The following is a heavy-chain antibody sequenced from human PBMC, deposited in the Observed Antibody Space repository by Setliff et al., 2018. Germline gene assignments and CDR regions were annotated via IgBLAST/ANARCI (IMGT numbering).Heavy chain of an antibody. CDR3: ARGGMAAAGRKGVFEY. J-gene: IGHJ4*02. CDR2: ISAYNDNK. CDR1: GYTFTSYG. D-gene: IGHD6-13*01. Sequence: ASVKVSCKASGYTFTSYGISWVRQAPGQGLEWMGWISAYNDNKNYAQKFQGRVTMTTDTSTNTVFMELRSLRSDDTAIYYCARGGMAAAGRKGVFEYWGQGTVVTVSS. V-gene: IGHV1-18*01.